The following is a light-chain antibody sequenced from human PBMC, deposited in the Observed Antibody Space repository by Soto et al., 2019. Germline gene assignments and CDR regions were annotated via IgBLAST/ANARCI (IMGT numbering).Light chain of an antibody. CDR2: GAS. V-gene: IGKV3-20*01. CDR3: QRYSNSLPWT. J-gene: IGKJ2*02. CDR1: QTVRSYY. Sequence: EIVLTQSPGTLSLSPGDRATLSCRASQTVRSYYVAWYQQKPGQPPRVLIYGASSRATGVPDRFSGSGSGTDFTLTISRLEPEDFAVYYCQRYSNSLPWTFGQGTKLEIK.